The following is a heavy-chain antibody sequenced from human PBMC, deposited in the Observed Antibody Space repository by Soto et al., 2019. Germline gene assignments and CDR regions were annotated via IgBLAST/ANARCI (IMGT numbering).Heavy chain of an antibody. CDR2: INPNSGGT. CDR1: GYTFTGYY. D-gene: IGHD2-2*01. Sequence: GASVKVSCKASGYTFTGYYMHWVRQAPGQGLEWMGWINPNSGGTNYAQKFQGWVTMTRDTSISTAYMELSRLRSDDTAVYYCARARKNIVVVPAAHYYYYGMDVWGQGTTVTVSS. J-gene: IGHJ6*02. V-gene: IGHV1-2*04. CDR3: ARARKNIVVVPAAHYYYYGMDV.